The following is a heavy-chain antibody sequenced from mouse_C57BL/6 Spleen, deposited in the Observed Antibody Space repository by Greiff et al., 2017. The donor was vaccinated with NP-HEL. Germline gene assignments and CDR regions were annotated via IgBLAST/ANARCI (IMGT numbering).Heavy chain of an antibody. J-gene: IGHJ3*01. CDR1: GYTFTSYG. V-gene: IGHV1-81*01. CDR2: IYPRSGNT. CDR3: ARTYDGYPAWFAY. D-gene: IGHD2-3*01. Sequence: QVQLQQSGAELARPGASVKLSCKASGYTFTSYGISWVKQRPGQGLEWIGEIYPRSGNTYYNEKFKGKATLTADKSSSTAYMELRSLTSEDSAVYFCARTYDGYPAWFAYWGQGTLVTVSA.